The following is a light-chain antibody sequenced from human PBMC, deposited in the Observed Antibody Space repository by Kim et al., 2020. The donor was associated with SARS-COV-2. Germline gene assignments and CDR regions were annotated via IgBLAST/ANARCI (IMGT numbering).Light chain of an antibody. V-gene: IGKV3-11*01. Sequence: LAPGERATLACRASQSVGNSLAWFQQKPGQAPRLLIFETSNRATGIPARFSGSGSGTAFTLTISSLEPEDFAVYYCQQRYNWPLTFGGGTKVDIK. CDR1: QSVGNS. CDR2: ETS. J-gene: IGKJ4*01. CDR3: QQRYNWPLT.